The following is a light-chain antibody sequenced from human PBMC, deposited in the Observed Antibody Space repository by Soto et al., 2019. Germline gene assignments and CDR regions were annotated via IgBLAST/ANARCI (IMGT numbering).Light chain of an antibody. CDR3: HQHGGSPET. Sequence: EIVLTQSPGTLSLSPGERATLSCRASQSVNNNYLAWYQQKPGQAPRLLIFGASRRATGIPDRFIGSGSGTEFILTISGLEPDDFAIYHCHQHGGSPETFGQGTKVDIK. CDR1: QSVNNNY. J-gene: IGKJ1*01. CDR2: GAS. V-gene: IGKV3-20*01.